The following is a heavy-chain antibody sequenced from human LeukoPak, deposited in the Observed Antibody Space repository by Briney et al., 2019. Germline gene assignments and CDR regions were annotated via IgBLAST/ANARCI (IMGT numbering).Heavy chain of an antibody. V-gene: IGHV3-11*01. CDR3: ARDREQLDVYYYYGMDV. CDR1: GFTFSDYY. D-gene: IGHD6-13*01. Sequence: PGGSLRLSCAASGFTFSDYYMSWIRQAPGKGLEWVSYISSSGSTIYYADFVKGRFTISRDNAKNSLYLQMNSLRAEDTAVYYCARDREQLDVYYYYGMDVWGQGTTVTVSS. J-gene: IGHJ6*02. CDR2: ISSSGSTI.